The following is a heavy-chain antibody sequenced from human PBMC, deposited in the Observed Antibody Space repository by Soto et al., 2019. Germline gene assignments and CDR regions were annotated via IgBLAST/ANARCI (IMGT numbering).Heavy chain of an antibody. CDR1: GYTFTGYY. V-gene: IGHV1-8*02. J-gene: IGHJ5*02. Sequence: ASVKVSCKASGYTFTGYYMHWVRQATGQGLEWMGWMNPNSGNTGYAQKFQGRVTMTRNTSISTAYMELSSLRSEDTAVYYCARGPGTGSWFDPWGQGTLVTVSS. D-gene: IGHD3-10*01. CDR3: ARGPGTGSWFDP. CDR2: MNPNSGNT.